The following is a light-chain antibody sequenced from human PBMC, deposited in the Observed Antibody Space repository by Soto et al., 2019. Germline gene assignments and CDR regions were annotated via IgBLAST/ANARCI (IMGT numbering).Light chain of an antibody. CDR3: QKYNSAPFT. J-gene: IGKJ3*01. V-gene: IGKV1-27*01. CDR1: EGISNY. Sequence: DIPMTQSPSSLSASVGDRVTITCRATEGISNYLAWYQQKPGKVPRLLIYAASTLQSGVPSRFSGSGSGTDFTLTITSLQSEDVATYYCQKYNSAPFTFGPGTKVDIK. CDR2: AAS.